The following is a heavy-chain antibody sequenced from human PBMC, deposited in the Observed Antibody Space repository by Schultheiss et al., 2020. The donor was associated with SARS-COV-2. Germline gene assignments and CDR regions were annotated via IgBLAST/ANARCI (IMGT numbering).Heavy chain of an antibody. D-gene: IGHD5-18*01. V-gene: IGHV3-30*04. J-gene: IGHJ4*02. CDR2: ISYDGSKK. CDR1: GFTFSSYT. Sequence: GGSQRLSCAASGFTFSSYTMHWVRQAPGKGLEWVTAISYDGSKKYYADSVKGRFTISRDNSKNTLYLQMNRLSSEDTAIYYCAKDLGYSYGYGYWGQGTLVTFSS. CDR3: AKDLGYSYGYGY.